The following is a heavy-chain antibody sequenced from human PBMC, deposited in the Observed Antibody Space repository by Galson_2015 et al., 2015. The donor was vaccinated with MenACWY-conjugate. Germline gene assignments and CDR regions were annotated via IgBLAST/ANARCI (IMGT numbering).Heavy chain of an antibody. CDR1: EFTFNSHW. J-gene: IGHJ4*02. CDR3: ARGPAYGGRVDFLDF. V-gene: IGHV3-7*03. CDR2: IKKDGSEK. D-gene: IGHD4-23*01. Sequence: LRLSCAASEFTFNSHWMSWVRQAPGKGLEWVADIKKDGSEKYYVDSVKGRFTISRDNSKNSLYLQMNSLRAEDTAIYYCARGPAYGGRVDFLDFWGQGTLVTVSA.